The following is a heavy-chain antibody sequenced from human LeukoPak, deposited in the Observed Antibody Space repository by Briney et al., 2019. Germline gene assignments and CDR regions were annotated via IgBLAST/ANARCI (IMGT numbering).Heavy chain of an antibody. D-gene: IGHD6-13*01. Sequence: GESLKISCKGSGYSFTSYWIGWVRQMPGKGLEWMGIIYPGDSDTRYSPSFQGQVTISADKSISTAYLQWSSLKASDTAVYYCARVSSSSWNRYYYYYMDVWGKGTTVTVSS. CDR2: IYPGDSDT. J-gene: IGHJ6*03. V-gene: IGHV5-51*01. CDR1: GYSFTSYW. CDR3: ARVSSSSWNRYYYYYMDV.